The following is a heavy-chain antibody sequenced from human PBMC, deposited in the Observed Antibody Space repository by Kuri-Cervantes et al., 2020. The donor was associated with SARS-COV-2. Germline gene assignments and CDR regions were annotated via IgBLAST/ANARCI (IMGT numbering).Heavy chain of an antibody. V-gene: IGHV1-2*02. J-gene: IGHJ4*02. CDR1: GYSFTVYY. D-gene: IGHD4/OR15-4a*01. Sequence: ASVKVSCKASGYSFTVYYMHWVRRVPGQGLEWMGWINPNNGATNYLQKFEGRVTMTRDTSISTTYMELSRLRSDDTAVYYCARGRLTRDYWGQGTLVTVSS. CDR2: INPNNGAT. CDR3: ARGRLTRDY.